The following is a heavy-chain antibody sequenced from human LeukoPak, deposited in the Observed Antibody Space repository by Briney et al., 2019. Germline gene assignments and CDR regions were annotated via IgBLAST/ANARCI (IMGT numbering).Heavy chain of an antibody. CDR1: GFTFSSYA. Sequence: GGSLRLSCAASGFTFSSYAMSWVRQAPGKGLEWVSAISGSGGSTYYADSVKGRFTISRDNSKITLYLQMNSLRAEDTAVYYCAKGWDEDIVVVVAATLFGIWGQGTMVTVSS. V-gene: IGHV3-23*01. CDR2: ISGSGGST. J-gene: IGHJ3*02. D-gene: IGHD2-15*01. CDR3: AKGWDEDIVVVVAATLFGI.